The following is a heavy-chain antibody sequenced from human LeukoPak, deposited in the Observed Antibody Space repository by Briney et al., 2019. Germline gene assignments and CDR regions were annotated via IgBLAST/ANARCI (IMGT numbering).Heavy chain of an antibody. CDR1: GYTFTSYD. Sequence: ASVKVSRKASGYTFTSYDINWVRQATGQGLEWMGWMNPNSGNTGYAQKFQGRVTMTRNTSISTAYMELSSLRSEDTAVYYCARRRYYDFWSGYYYWYYYYGMDVWGQGTTVTVSS. CDR3: ARRRYYDFWSGYYYWYYYYGMDV. J-gene: IGHJ6*02. CDR2: MNPNSGNT. D-gene: IGHD3-3*01. V-gene: IGHV1-8*01.